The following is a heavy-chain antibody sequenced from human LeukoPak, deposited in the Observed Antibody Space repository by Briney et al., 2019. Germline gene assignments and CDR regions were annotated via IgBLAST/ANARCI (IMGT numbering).Heavy chain of an antibody. CDR3: ARQVVRGRIKSHLDY. D-gene: IGHD3-10*01. J-gene: IGHJ4*02. V-gene: IGHV4-59*08. Sequence: SETLSLTCTVSGGSISSYYWSWIRQPPGKGLEWIGYIYYSGSTNYNPSLKSRVTISVDTSKNQFSLKLSSVTAADTAVYYCARQVVRGRIKSHLDYWGQGTLVTVSS. CDR2: IYYSGST. CDR1: GGSISSYY.